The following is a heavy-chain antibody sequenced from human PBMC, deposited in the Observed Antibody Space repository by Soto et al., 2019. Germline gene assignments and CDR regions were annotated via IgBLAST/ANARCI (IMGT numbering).Heavy chain of an antibody. V-gene: IGHV3-23*01. CDR2: ISGSGGST. CDR1: GFTFSSYA. J-gene: IGHJ5*02. CDR3: AKMGPEYQLFPYTWFDP. Sequence: GGSLRLSCAASGFTFSSYAMSWVRQAPGKGLEWVSAISGSGGSTYYADSVKGRFTISRDNSKNTLYLQMNSLRAEDTAVYYCAKMGPEYQLFPYTWFDPWGQGTLVTVSS. D-gene: IGHD2-2*01.